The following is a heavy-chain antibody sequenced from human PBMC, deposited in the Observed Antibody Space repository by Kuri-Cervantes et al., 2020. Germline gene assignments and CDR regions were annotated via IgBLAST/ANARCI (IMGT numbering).Heavy chain of an antibody. V-gene: IGHV3-33*08. CDR3: ARGLRYFDY. CDR2: IWYDGSNK. J-gene: IGHJ4*02. Sequence: GESLKISCAASGFTFSSYGMHWVRQAPGKGLEWVAVIWYDGSNKYFADSVKGRFTISRDNAKNSLCLQMNSLRAEDTAVYYCARGLRYFDYWGQGTLVTCYS. CDR1: GFTFSSYG.